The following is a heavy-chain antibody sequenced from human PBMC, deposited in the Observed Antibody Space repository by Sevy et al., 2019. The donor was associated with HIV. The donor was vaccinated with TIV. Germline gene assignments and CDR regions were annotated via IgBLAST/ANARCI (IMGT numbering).Heavy chain of an antibody. V-gene: IGHV3-23*01. CDR1: GFNFNSIS. J-gene: IGHJ4*02. D-gene: IGHD2-21*01. CDR2: ISGVGERT. Sequence: GGSLRLSCEASGFNFNSISMSWVRQTPGEGLEWLSAISGVGERTYYADSVRGRFIISRDNSKSTLYLQLNSLRVEDTAMYYCARVEPPISDFGHWGQGTLVTVSS. CDR3: ARVEPPISDFGH.